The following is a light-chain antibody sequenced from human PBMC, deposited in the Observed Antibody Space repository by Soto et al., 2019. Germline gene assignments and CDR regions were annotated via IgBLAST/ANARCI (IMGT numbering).Light chain of an antibody. CDR3: QQYRSWPRT. CDR2: AAS. J-gene: IGKJ1*01. CDR1: QSVSSD. V-gene: IGKV3-15*01. Sequence: EVVMTQSPATLSLSPGDRATLSCRASQSVSSDLAWYQQQHGQTPRLLIYAASTRATGIPARFSGSGSGTEFTLTISSLQPDDFAVYYCQQYRSWPRTFGQGTKVEI.